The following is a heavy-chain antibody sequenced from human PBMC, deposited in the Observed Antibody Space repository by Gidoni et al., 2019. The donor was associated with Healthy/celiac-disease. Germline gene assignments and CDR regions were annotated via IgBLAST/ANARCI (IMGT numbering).Heavy chain of an antibody. V-gene: IGHV4-34*01. CDR1: GGSFSGYY. J-gene: IGHJ4*02. D-gene: IGHD6-19*01. CDR2: INHSGST. CDR3: ARGLAVAGTR. Sequence: QVQLQQWGAGLLKPSETLYLTCAVHGGSFSGYYWSWIRQPPGKGLEWIGEINHSGSTNYNPSLKSRVTISVDTSKNQFSLKLSSVTAADTAVYYCARGLAVAGTRWGQGTLVTVSS.